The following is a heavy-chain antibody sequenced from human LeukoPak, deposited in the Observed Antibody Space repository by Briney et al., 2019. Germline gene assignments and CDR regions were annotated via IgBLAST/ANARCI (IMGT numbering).Heavy chain of an antibody. D-gene: IGHD6-19*01. CDR3: AKEPASSGWFDP. CDR2: ISYDGSNE. CDR1: GFTFSSYG. J-gene: IGHJ5*02. Sequence: GGSLRLSCAASGFTFSSYGMHWVRQAPGKGLEWVAVISYDGSNEYHADSVKGRFTISRDNSKNTLYLQMNSLRAEDTAVYYCAKEPASSGWFDPWGQGTLVAVSS. V-gene: IGHV3-30*18.